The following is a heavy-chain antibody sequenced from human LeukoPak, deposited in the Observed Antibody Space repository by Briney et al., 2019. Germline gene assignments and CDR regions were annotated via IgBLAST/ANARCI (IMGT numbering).Heavy chain of an antibody. V-gene: IGHV3-11*04. Sequence: GGSLRLSCAASGFTFSDYYMSWIRQAPGKGLEWVSYISSSGSTIYYADSVKGRFTVSRDNAKNSLFLQMNSLRGEDTAVYYCARSNPNRNALDLWGQGTMVTISS. CDR1: GFTFSDYY. D-gene: IGHD1-14*01. CDR2: ISSSGSTI. J-gene: IGHJ3*01. CDR3: ARSNPNRNALDL.